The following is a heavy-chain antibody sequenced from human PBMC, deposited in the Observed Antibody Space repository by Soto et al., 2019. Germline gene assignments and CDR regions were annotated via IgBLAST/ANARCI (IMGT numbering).Heavy chain of an antibody. V-gene: IGHV4-30-2*01. D-gene: IGHD3-16*01. CDR1: GGSISSGGYS. CDR2: IYHSGST. CDR3: ARGPPFH. Sequence: QPQLQESGSGLVKPSQTLSLTCAVSGGSISSGGYSWSWIRQPPGKGLEWIGYIYHSGSTYYNPSLESRVTISVDRSKNQFSLKLSSVTAADTAVYYCARGPPFHWGQGTLVTVSS. J-gene: IGHJ4*02.